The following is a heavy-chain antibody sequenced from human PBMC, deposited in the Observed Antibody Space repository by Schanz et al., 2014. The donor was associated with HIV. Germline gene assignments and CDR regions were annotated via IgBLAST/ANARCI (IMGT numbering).Heavy chain of an antibody. CDR1: GGTFNNYA. J-gene: IGHJ6*02. CDR2: IIPVFGTA. Sequence: QEPLVQSGAAVRKPGSSVTVSCKTSGGTFNNYALNWVRQAPGQGLEWMGGIIPVFGTANYAQKFQGRVTITADKSTSTAYMELSSLRSEDTAEYYCASDPSYYDYWSGYPRGYYYYGLDVWGQGTTVTVSS. V-gene: IGHV1-69*06. CDR3: ASDPSYYDYWSGYPRGYYYYGLDV. D-gene: IGHD3-3*01.